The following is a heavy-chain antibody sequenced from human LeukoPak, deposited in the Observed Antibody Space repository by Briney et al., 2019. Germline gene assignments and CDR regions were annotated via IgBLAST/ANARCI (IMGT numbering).Heavy chain of an antibody. CDR1: GGSISRSTYY. Sequence: NPSETLSLTCTVSGGSISRSTYYWGWVRQPPGKGLEWIGNIYYSGSTYYNPSLKSRLTVSVDTSKNQFSLKLSSVAAADTAVYYCARDTGGYHFDHWGRGTLVTVSS. J-gene: IGHJ4*02. V-gene: IGHV4-39*02. CDR3: ARDTGGYHFDH. CDR2: IYYSGST. D-gene: IGHD6-25*01.